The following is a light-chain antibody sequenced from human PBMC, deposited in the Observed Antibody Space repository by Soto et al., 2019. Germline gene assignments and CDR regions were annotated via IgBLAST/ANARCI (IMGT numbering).Light chain of an antibody. CDR2: EGS. V-gene: IGLV2-23*01. Sequence: QSALTQPASVSGSPGQSITISCTGTSSDVGSYKFVSWYQQHPGKAPKLMIYEGSKRPSGVSSRFSGSKSSNTASLTISGLQAEDEGDYHCCSYAGSSTLVFGGGTKLTVL. CDR1: SSDVGSYKF. CDR3: CSYAGSSTLV. J-gene: IGLJ3*02.